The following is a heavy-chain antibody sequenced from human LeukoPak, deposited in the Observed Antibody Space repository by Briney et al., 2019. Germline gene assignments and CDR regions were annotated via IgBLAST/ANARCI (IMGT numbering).Heavy chain of an antibody. V-gene: IGHV3-30*18. Sequence: GRSLRRSCAASGFTFSSYGIHWVRQAPGKGLEWVAIISYDGSNKYYADSVKGRFTISRDNSKNTVYLQMNSLRAEDTAVYYCAKSRQWLEYYFDYWGQGTLVTVSS. D-gene: IGHD6-19*01. CDR2: ISYDGSNK. J-gene: IGHJ4*02. CDR3: AKSRQWLEYYFDY. CDR1: GFTFSSYG.